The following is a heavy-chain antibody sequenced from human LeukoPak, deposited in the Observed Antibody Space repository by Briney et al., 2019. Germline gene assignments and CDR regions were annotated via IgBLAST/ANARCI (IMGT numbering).Heavy chain of an antibody. CDR2: INHSGST. V-gene: IGHV4-34*01. J-gene: IGHJ4*02. Sequence: PSETLSLTCAAYGGSFSGYYWSWIRQPPGKGLEWIGEINHSGSTNYNPSLKSRVTISVDTSKNQFSLKLSSVTAADTAVYYCARVGRVTQYADDYWGRGTLVTVSS. D-gene: IGHD5-18*01. CDR1: GGSFSGYY. CDR3: ARVGRVTQYADDY.